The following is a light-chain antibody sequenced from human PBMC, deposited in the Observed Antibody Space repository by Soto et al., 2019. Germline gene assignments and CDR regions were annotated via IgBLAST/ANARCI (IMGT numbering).Light chain of an antibody. CDR3: QQYDNWPPEWT. Sequence: EIVVTQSPATLSVSPGERATLSCRASQSVRRNLAWYQQKPGQTPRLLIYDASSRATGVPARFSGSGSRTEFSLTISSLQSEDFAVYYCQQYDNWPPEWTFGQGTRVDLK. CDR2: DAS. CDR1: QSVRRN. V-gene: IGKV3-15*01. J-gene: IGKJ1*01.